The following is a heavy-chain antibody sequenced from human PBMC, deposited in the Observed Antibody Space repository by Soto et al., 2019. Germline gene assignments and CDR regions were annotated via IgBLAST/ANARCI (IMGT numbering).Heavy chain of an antibody. CDR2: IIPILGIA. J-gene: IGHJ3*02. V-gene: IGHV1-69*02. D-gene: IGHD3-9*01. CDR3: ACANYDVFTCYPGGTAFDI. CDR1: GGTFSSYT. Sequence: QVQLVQSGAEVKKPGSSVKVSCKASGGTFSSYTISWVRQAPGQGLEWMGRIIPILGIANYAQKFQGRVTITADKSTSPAYMELSSLRSEDTPVYYCACANYDVFTCYPGGTAFDIWGQGTMVTVSS.